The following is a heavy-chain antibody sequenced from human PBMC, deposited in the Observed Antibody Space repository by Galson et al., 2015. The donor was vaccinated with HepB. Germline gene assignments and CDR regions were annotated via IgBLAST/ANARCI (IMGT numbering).Heavy chain of an antibody. J-gene: IGHJ4*02. CDR2: ISGSGGRT. CDR1: GFSFSSNA. V-gene: IGHV3-23*01. Sequence: SLRLSCAASGFSFSSNAMSWVRQVPGKGLEWVSEISGSGGRTDYADSVKGRFSISRDNSRNTLYLQMNSLRVGDTAVYFCARAPIYYFDLWGQGTPVTVSS. CDR3: ARAPIYYFDL.